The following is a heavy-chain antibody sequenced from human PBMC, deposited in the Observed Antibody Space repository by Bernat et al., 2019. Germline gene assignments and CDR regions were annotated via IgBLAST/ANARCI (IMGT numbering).Heavy chain of an antibody. V-gene: IGHV3-30*18. Sequence: QVQLVESGGGVVQPGRSLRLSCAASGFTFSSYGMHWVRQAPGKGLEWVAVISYDGSNKYYADSVKGRFTISRDNSKNTLYLQMNSLRAEDTAVYYCAKDKDSSSWYLLDYYYYGMDVWGQGTMVTVSS. CDR2: ISYDGSNK. CDR3: AKDKDSSSWYLLDYYYYGMDV. D-gene: IGHD6-13*01. CDR1: GFTFSSYG. J-gene: IGHJ6*02.